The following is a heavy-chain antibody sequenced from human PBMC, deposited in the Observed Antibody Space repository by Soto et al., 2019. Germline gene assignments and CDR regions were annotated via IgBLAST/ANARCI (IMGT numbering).Heavy chain of an antibody. CDR3: ARHYYYGSGSEGFDY. V-gene: IGHV4-59*08. CDR2: IYYSGST. CDR1: GGSISSYY. D-gene: IGHD3-10*01. Sequence: SETLSLTCAVSGGSISSYYWSWIRQPPGKGLEWVGYIYYSGSTNYNPSLKSRVTISVDTSKNQFSLKLSSVTAADTAVYYCARHYYYGSGSEGFDYWGQGTLVTVSS. J-gene: IGHJ4*02.